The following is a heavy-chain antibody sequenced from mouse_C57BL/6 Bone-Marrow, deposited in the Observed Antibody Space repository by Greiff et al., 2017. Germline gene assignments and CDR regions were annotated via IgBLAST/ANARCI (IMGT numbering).Heavy chain of an antibody. Sequence: QVQLQQPGTELVKPGASVKLSCKASGYTFTSYWMHWVKQRPGQGLEWIGNINPSNGGTNYNEKFKSKATLTVDTTSSTAYMQLSSLTSEDSAVYYYGRGRVGSYYAMDYWGQGTSVTVSS. CDR2: INPSNGGT. V-gene: IGHV1-53*01. J-gene: IGHJ4*01. CDR1: GYTFTSYW. D-gene: IGHD1-1*01. CDR3: GRGRVGSYYAMDY.